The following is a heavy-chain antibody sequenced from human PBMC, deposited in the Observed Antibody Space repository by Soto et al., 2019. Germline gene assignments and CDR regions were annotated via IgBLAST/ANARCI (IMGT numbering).Heavy chain of an antibody. D-gene: IGHD3-10*01. Sequence: GGSLRLSCAASGFTFSSYSMNWVRQAPGKGLEWVSYISSSSSTIYYADSVKGRFTISRDNAKNSLYLRMNSLRDEDTAVYYCARAGLWFGEFSGTYGMDVWGQGTTVTVSS. CDR3: ARAGLWFGEFSGTYGMDV. CDR1: GFTFSSYS. CDR2: ISSSSSTI. J-gene: IGHJ6*02. V-gene: IGHV3-48*02.